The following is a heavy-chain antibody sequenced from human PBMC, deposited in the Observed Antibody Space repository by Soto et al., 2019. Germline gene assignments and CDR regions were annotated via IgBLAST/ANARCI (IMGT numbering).Heavy chain of an antibody. Sequence: PGGSLGLCCAACGVSFSKSWMNGVRKATGKGPEWVASIKEDGSETYYVDSVKGRFTISRDNAKSSLSLQMNSLRAEDSAVYFCARGGRTDTRYQYFDYWGQGTQVTVSS. CDR3: ARGGRTDTRYQYFDY. CDR2: IKEDGSET. D-gene: IGHD2-2*01. V-gene: IGHV3-7*01. CDR1: GVSFSKSW. J-gene: IGHJ4*02.